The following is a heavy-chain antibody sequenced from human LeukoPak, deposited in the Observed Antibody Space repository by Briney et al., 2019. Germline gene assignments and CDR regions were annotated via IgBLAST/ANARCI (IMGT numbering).Heavy chain of an antibody. D-gene: IGHD1-7*01. Sequence: ASVKVSCKASGYTFTTYDMHWVRQASGQGLEWMGWVSPNSGKTAYARKFQDRVTMTRDTSISTGYMELSSLRSEDTAVYYCVRGYFNWNYAGVGEYYYMDVWGKGTTVTVSS. J-gene: IGHJ6*03. V-gene: IGHV1-8*02. CDR2: VSPNSGKT. CDR1: GYTFTTYD. CDR3: VRGYFNWNYAGVGEYYYMDV.